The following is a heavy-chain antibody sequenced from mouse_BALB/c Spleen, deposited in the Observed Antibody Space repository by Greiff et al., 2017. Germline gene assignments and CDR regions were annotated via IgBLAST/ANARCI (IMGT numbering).Heavy chain of an antibody. Sequence: KQPGSELVRPGASVKLSCKASGYTFTSYWMHWVKQRPGQGLEWIGNIYPGSGSTNYDEKFKSKATLTVDTSSSTAYMQLSSLTSEDSAVYYCTRLGRFAYWGQGTLVTVSA. CDR3: TRLGRFAY. V-gene: IGHV1S22*01. J-gene: IGHJ3*01. CDR1: GYTFTSYW. CDR2: IYPGSGST. D-gene: IGHD4-1*01.